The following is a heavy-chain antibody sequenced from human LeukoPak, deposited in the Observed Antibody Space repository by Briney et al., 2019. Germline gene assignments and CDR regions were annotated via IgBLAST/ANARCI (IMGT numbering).Heavy chain of an antibody. CDR2: IYYSGST. J-gene: IGHJ4*02. CDR1: GGSISSYY. V-gene: IGHV4-59*01. Sequence: SETLSLTCTVSGGSISSYYWSWIRQPPGKGLEWIGYIYYSGSTNYNPSLKSRVTISVDTSKNQFSLKLSSVTAADTAVYYCARGDIGYDSSGYESYYWGQGTLVTVSS. CDR3: ARGDIGYDSSGYESYY. D-gene: IGHD3-22*01.